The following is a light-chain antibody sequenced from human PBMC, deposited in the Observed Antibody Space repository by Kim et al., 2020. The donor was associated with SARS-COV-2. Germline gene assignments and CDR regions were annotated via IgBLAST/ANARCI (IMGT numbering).Light chain of an antibody. CDR1: QDIRND. J-gene: IGKJ5*01. CDR2: GAS. Sequence: AYVGDRVPSTCRASQDIRNDLGCYQQNPGRAPKRLIYGASSLQSGVPSRFSGSGSGTEFTLTISSLQPEDFATYFCLQHNTYPITFGQGTRLEIK. V-gene: IGKV1-17*01. CDR3: LQHNTYPIT.